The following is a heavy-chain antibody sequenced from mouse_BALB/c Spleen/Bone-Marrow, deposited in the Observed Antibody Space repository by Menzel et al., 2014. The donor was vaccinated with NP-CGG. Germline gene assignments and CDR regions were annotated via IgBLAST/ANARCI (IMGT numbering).Heavy chain of an antibody. CDR2: IYPGDGDT. D-gene: IGHD1-1*01. J-gene: IGHJ2*01. V-gene: IGHV1-82*01. CDR1: GYAFSSSW. Sequence: QVQLQQSGPELVKPGASVKISCKASGYAFSSSWMNWVKQRPGQGLEWIGRIYPGDGDTNYNGKFKGKATLTADKSSSTAYMQLSSLTSVDSAVYFCARWDYGSSPSYWGQGTTLTASS. CDR3: ARWDYGSSPSY.